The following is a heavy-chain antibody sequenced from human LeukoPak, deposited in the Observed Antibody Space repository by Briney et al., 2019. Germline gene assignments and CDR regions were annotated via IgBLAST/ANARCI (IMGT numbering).Heavy chain of an antibody. CDR2: INANSGTT. V-gene: IGHV3-23*01. Sequence: GGSLRLSCTASGFALSVYAMSWLRQPPGKGLEWVSTINANSGTTSYAASVRGRFTISRDNSKNTLYLQLNTLRADDTATYYCAKPISGGLAVTADWFHPWGQGTLVVVAS. J-gene: IGHJ5*01. D-gene: IGHD6-19*01. CDR1: GFALSVYA. CDR3: AKPISGGLAVTADWFHP.